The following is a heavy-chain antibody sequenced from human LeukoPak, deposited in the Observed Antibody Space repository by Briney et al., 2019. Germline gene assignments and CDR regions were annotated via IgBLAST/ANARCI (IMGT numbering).Heavy chain of an antibody. Sequence: GGSLGLSCAASGFTFRNYVIHWVRQAPGKGLEWVAVTSSDLNVKLYADSVKGRFTISRDDSRSTLYLQMNSLRPEDTAIYYCAREGYYGSGSPPSLYFDYWGQGTLVTVSS. CDR2: TSSDLNVK. V-gene: IGHV3-30-3*01. CDR1: GFTFRNYV. CDR3: AREGYYGSGSPPSLYFDY. D-gene: IGHD3-10*01. J-gene: IGHJ4*02.